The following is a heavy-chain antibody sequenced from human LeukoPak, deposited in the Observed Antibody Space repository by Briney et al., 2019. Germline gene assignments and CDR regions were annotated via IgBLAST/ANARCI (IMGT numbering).Heavy chain of an antibody. CDR2: INAGNGDT. D-gene: IGHD6-19*01. CDR1: GYTLTELS. V-gene: IGHV1-3*01. Sequence: ASVKVSCKVSGYTLTELSMHWVRQAPGQRLEWMGWINAGNGDTKYSQKFQGRVTITRDTSASIAYMELSSLRSEDTAVYYCASLLEETDSSGWSFDYWGQGTLVTVSS. CDR3: ASLLEETDSSGWSFDY. J-gene: IGHJ4*02.